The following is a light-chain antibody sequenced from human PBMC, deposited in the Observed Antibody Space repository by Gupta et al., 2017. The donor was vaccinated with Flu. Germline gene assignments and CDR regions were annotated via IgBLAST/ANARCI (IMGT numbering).Light chain of an antibody. V-gene: IGKV1-39*01. CDR2: GAS. CDR1: QSISTY. J-gene: IGKJ2*01. Sequence: PSSLSASVGDRVSITCRASQSISTYLNWFQQKPGKAPNLLIYGASSLQSGVPSRFSGSGSGTDFTLTISSLQPEDFATYYCQQSYNTPYTFGQGTKLEIK. CDR3: QQSYNTPYT.